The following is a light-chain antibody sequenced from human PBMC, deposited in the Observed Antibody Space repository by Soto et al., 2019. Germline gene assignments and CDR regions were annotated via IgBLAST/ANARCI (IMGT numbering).Light chain of an antibody. CDR2: PAS. J-gene: IGKJ1*01. CDR3: QQYHDWPPWT. V-gene: IGKV3D-15*01. CDR1: QAVNTR. Sequence: EIVLTQSPATLSSFPGDRVTLSCRASQAVNTRLAWYQHKPGQAPRLLIYPASNRAAGVPARFSGSGSGTEFTLTISSLKSEDFAVYYCQQYHDWPPWTFGQGTKVDIK.